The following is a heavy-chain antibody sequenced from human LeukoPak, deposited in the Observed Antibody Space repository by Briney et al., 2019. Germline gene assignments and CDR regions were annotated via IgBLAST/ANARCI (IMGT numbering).Heavy chain of an antibody. CDR1: GFTFDDYG. D-gene: IGHD5-18*01. CDR2: VNWNGGST. V-gene: IGHV3-20*04. J-gene: IGHJ4*02. Sequence: GGSLRLSCAASGFTFDDYGMSWVRQAPGKGLEWVSGVNWNGGSTGYADSVKGRFTISRDNAKNTLSLQMNSLTAEDTAVYYCANSPYYFDYWGQGTLVTVSS. CDR3: ANSPYYFDY.